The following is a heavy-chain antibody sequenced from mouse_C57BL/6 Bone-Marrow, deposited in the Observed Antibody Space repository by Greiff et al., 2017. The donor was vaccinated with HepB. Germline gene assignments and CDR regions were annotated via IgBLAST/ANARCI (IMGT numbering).Heavy chain of an antibody. V-gene: IGHV2-5*01. Sequence: QVQLQQSGPGLVQPSQSLSITCTVSGFSLTSYGVHWVRQSPGKGLEWLGVIWRGGSTDYNAAFMSRLSITKDNSKSQVFFKMNSLQADDTAIYYCAKNGIYYDPYWYFDVWGTGTTVTVSS. CDR2: IWRGGST. J-gene: IGHJ1*03. CDR3: AKNGIYYDPYWYFDV. D-gene: IGHD2-4*01. CDR1: GFSLTSYG.